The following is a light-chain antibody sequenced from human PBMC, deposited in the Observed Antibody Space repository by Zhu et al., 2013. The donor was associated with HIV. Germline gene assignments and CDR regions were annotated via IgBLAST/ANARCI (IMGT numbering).Light chain of an antibody. Sequence: DIQMTQSPSTLSASVGDRVTITCRASQSISSWLAWYQQKSGKPPSLLIYDASTLESGVPSRFSGSGSGTEFTLTISSLQPDDFTTYYCQHYNSYPYSFGQGTKLEIK. J-gene: IGKJ2*03. CDR3: QHYNSYPYS. V-gene: IGKV1-5*01. CDR2: DAS. CDR1: QSISSW.